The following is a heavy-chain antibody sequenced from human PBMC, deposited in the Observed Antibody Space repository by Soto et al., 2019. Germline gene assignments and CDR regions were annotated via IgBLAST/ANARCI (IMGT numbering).Heavy chain of an antibody. CDR2: ISNSGGNT. D-gene: IGHD6-13*01. V-gene: IGHV3-23*01. Sequence: EVQLLESGGALVQPGGSLRLSCAASGYTFSSYAMTWVRQAPGKGLEWVSAISNSGGNTFHADSVKGRFTISRDNSKNTLYLQMNSLRAEDTAVYYCAKDQRGVSAAARMDVLGQGTTVTVSS. CDR1: GYTFSSYA. CDR3: AKDQRGVSAAARMDV. J-gene: IGHJ6*02.